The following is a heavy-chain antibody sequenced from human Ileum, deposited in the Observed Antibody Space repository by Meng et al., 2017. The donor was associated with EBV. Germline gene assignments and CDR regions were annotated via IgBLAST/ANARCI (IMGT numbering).Heavy chain of an antibody. CDR1: GGSFSGYY. J-gene: IGHJ4*02. CDR3: ARGNKVSDRGFDY. Sequence: QVQLPQWGAGLLKPSETLSLTVAVYGGSFSGYYWSWIRQPPGKGLEWIGEINHSGSTNYNPSLKSRVTISVDTSKNQFSLKLSSVTAADTAVYYCARGNKVSDRGFDYWGQGTLVTVSS. CDR2: INHSGST. V-gene: IGHV4-34*01. D-gene: IGHD3-10*01.